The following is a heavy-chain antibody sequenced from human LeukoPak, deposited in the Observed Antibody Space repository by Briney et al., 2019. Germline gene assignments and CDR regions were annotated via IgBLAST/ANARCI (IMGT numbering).Heavy chain of an antibody. V-gene: IGHV3-30*18. J-gene: IGHJ4*02. CDR1: GFTFSSYG. CDR2: ISYDGSNK. Sequence: GRSLRLSCAASGFTFSSYGMHWVRQAPGKGLEWVAVISYDGSNKYYADSVKGRFTISRDNFKNTLYLQMNSLRAEDTAVYYCANAAAGIVGAEFDYWGQGTLVTVSS. CDR3: ANAAAGIVGAEFDY. D-gene: IGHD1-26*01.